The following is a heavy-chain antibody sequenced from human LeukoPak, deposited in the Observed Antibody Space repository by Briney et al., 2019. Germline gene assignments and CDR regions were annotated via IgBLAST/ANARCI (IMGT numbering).Heavy chain of an antibody. CDR3: ARCLGFLIGSSWYPDAFGI. CDR2: IIPIFGTA. CDR1: GGTFSSYA. Sequence: SVTVSCKASGGTFSSYAISWVRQAPGQGLEWMGGIIPIFGTANYAQKFQGRVTITADKSTSTAYMELSSLRSEDTAVYYCARCLGFLIGSSWYPDAFGIWGQGTMVTVSS. V-gene: IGHV1-69*06. J-gene: IGHJ3*02. D-gene: IGHD6-13*01.